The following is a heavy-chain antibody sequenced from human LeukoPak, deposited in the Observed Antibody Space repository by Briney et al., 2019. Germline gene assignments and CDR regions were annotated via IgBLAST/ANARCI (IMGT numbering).Heavy chain of an antibody. CDR3: ASRSHRKAFDL. D-gene: IGHD1-14*01. J-gene: IGHJ3*01. V-gene: IGHV1-69*11. CDR1: GGTFSSYA. Sequence: GASVKVSCKASGGTFSSYAISWVRQALGQGLEWMGRIIPVLGATNYAQKFQGTVTLTADPATNTVYMELSNLRSEDTALYFCASRSHRKAFDLWGQGTMVTVSS. CDR2: IIPVLGAT.